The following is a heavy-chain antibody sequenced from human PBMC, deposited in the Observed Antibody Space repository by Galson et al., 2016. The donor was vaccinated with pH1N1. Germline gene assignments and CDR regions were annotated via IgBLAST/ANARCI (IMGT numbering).Heavy chain of an antibody. D-gene: IGHD6-13*01. CDR2: IKQDGSEI. V-gene: IGHV3-7*01. J-gene: IGHJ4*02. Sequence: SLRLSCAASGFSFSDYWISWVRQAPGKGLEWVANIKQDGSEIYYVDSVKGRGTISRDNAKNSVSMQMNSLRVEDTGVYYCVRAIGGAASYWGQGTLVTVSS. CDR1: GFSFSDYW. CDR3: VRAIGGAASY.